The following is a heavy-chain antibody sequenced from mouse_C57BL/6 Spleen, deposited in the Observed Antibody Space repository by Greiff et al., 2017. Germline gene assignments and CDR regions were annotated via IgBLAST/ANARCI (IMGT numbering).Heavy chain of an antibody. CDR2: IYPGSGST. D-gene: IGHD2-4*01. CDR1: GYTFTSYW. CDR3: ARRGDYDVDYAMDY. V-gene: IGHV1-55*01. Sequence: QVHVKQPGAELVKPGASVKMSCKASGYTFTSYWITWVKQRPGQGLEWIGDIYPGSGSTNYNEKFKSKATLTVDTSSSTAYMQLSSLTSEDSAVYYCARRGDYDVDYAMDYWGQGTSVTVSS. J-gene: IGHJ4*01.